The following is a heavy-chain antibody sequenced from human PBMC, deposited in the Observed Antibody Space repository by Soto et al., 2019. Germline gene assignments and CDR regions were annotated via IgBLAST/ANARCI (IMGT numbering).Heavy chain of an antibody. J-gene: IGHJ5*02. CDR1: GGTFSSYA. CDR3: ARNIVVVPAAPGWFDP. D-gene: IGHD2-2*01. Sequence: SVKVSCKASGGTFSSYAISWVRQAPGQGLEWMGGIIPIFGTANYAQKFQGRVTITADESTSTAYMELSSLRSEDTAVYYCARNIVVVPAAPGWFDPWGQGTLVTVSS. V-gene: IGHV1-69*13. CDR2: IIPIFGTA.